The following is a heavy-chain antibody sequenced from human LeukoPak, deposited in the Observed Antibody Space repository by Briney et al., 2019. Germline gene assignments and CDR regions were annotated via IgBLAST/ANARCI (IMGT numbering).Heavy chain of an antibody. Sequence: SETLSLTCAAYGGSFSGYYWSWIRQPPGKGLEWIGEIDHSGATNYNPSLKSRVTISLDTSKNQFSLTLSSITAADTAVYYCAKAPYLSSGSWGQGTMVTVSS. V-gene: IGHV4-34*01. CDR3: AKAPYLSSGS. J-gene: IGHJ3*01. D-gene: IGHD3-22*01. CDR1: GGSFSGYY. CDR2: IDHSGAT.